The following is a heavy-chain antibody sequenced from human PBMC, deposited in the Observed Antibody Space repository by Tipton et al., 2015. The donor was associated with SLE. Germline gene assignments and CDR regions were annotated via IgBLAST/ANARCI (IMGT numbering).Heavy chain of an antibody. CDR2: MYYSGST. D-gene: IGHD3-22*01. V-gene: IGHV4-59*01. CDR3: ARGFRYSSGPGAY. Sequence: TLSLTCTVSGGSISSYYWSWIRQPPGKGLEWIGYMYYSGSTNYNPSLKSRVTISVDTSKNQFSLKLTSVTAADTAVYYCARGFRYSSGPGAYWGQGTLVTVSS. J-gene: IGHJ4*02. CDR1: GGSISSYY.